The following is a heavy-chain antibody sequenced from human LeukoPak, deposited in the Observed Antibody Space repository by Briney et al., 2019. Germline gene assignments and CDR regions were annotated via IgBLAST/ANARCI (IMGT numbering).Heavy chain of an antibody. D-gene: IGHD3-3*01. CDR2: ISAYNGNT. Sequence: ASVKVSCKASGYTFTSYGISGVRQAPGQGLEWMGWISAYNGNTNYAQKLQGRVTMTTDTSTSTAYMELRSLRSDDMAVYYCARVLSPFDFWSGYYTSYYYGMDVWGQGTTVTVSS. V-gene: IGHV1-18*03. J-gene: IGHJ6*02. CDR1: GYTFTSYG. CDR3: ARVLSPFDFWSGYYTSYYYGMDV.